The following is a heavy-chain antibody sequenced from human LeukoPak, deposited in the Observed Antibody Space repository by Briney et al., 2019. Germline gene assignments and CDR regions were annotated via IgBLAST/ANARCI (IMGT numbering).Heavy chain of an antibody. Sequence: PGGSLRLSCAASGFTVSSNYMSWVPQAPGKGLEWVSSISSSSSYIYYADSVKGRFNISRDNAKNSLYLQMNSLRAEDTAVYYCARGGRVDYWGQGTLVTVSS. J-gene: IGHJ4*02. CDR3: ARGGRVDY. CDR1: GFTVSSNY. D-gene: IGHD2-15*01. CDR2: ISSSSSYI. V-gene: IGHV3-21*01.